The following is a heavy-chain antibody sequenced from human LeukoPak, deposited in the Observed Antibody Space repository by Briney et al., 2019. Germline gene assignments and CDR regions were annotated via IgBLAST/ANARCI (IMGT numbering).Heavy chain of an antibody. CDR2: IRYDGSNK. J-gene: IGHJ4*02. CDR1: GFTFSSYG. Sequence: PGGSLRLSCAASGFTFSSYGMHWVRQAPGKGLEWVAFIRYDGSNKYYADSVKGRFTISRDNSKNTLYLQMNSLRVEDTAVYYCAKGSGSYGQDLYYWGQGTLVTVSS. V-gene: IGHV3-30*02. D-gene: IGHD3-3*01. CDR3: AKGSGSYGQDLYY.